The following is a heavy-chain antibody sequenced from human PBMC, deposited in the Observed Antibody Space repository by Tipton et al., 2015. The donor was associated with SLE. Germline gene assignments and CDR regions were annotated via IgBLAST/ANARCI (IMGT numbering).Heavy chain of an antibody. Sequence: TLSLTCTVSGGSISSYYWSWIRQPPGKGLEWIGYIYYSGSTNFNPSLKSRATISVDTSKNQLSLKLSSVTAADTAVYYCARGYYGSGSGRYFDLWGRGTLVTVSS. D-gene: IGHD3-10*01. V-gene: IGHV4-59*01. CDR2: IYYSGST. J-gene: IGHJ2*01. CDR1: GGSISSYY. CDR3: ARGYYGSGSGRYFDL.